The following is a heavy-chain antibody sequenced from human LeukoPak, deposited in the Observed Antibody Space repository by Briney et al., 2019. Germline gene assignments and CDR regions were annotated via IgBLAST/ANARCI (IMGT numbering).Heavy chain of an antibody. Sequence: GGSLRLSCAASGFTFSSYSMNWVRQAPGKGLEWVGRIRSKTDGGTTDYAAPVKGRFTISRDDSENTLYLQMNTLKTEDTAVYYCTTLWSIEMATILGAFDIWGQGTMVTVSS. CDR3: TTLWSIEMATILGAFDI. V-gene: IGHV3-15*07. CDR2: IRSKTDGGTT. D-gene: IGHD5-24*01. J-gene: IGHJ3*02. CDR1: GFTFSSYS.